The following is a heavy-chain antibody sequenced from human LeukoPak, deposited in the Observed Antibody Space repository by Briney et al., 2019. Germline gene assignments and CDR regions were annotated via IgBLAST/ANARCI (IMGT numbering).Heavy chain of an antibody. CDR3: AKEGPYDFWSGHASAFDI. Sequence: GGSLRLSCAASGFTFSSYAMNWVRQAPGKGLEWVSAISDNGGRTYYADSVKGRFTISRDNSKNTLYLQIDSLRAEDTAVYYCAKEGPYDFWSGHASAFDIWGQGTKVTVSS. CDR2: ISDNGGRT. J-gene: IGHJ3*02. V-gene: IGHV3-23*01. D-gene: IGHD3-3*01. CDR1: GFTFSSYA.